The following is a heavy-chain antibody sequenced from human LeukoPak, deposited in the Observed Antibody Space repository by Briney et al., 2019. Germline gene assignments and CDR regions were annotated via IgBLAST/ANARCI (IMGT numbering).Heavy chain of an antibody. CDR3: AKNRGANYYNYYMDV. CDR2: IGGGGSDT. V-gene: IGHV3-23*01. CDR1: GFTFSTYA. Sequence: GGSLRLSSAAAGFTFSTYAMSWVRPPPEEGLEWHSTIGGGGSDTLYADSVKGEFTASRENSKNTLYLQMSSLRAENTAVYFCAKNRGANYYNYYMDVWGKGTTVTVSS. J-gene: IGHJ6*03. D-gene: IGHD4/OR15-4a*01.